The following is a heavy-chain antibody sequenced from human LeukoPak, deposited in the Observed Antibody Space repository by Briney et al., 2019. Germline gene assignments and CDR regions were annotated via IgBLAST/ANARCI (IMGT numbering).Heavy chain of an antibody. Sequence: GGSLRLSCAASGFTFSSYSMNWVRQAPGKGLEWVSSISSSSSYIYYADSVKGRFTISRDNAKNSLYLQMNSLRAEDTAVYYCARDLGIVATGFDYWGQGTLVTVSS. D-gene: IGHD5-12*01. V-gene: IGHV3-21*01. CDR3: ARDLGIVATGFDY. CDR1: GFTFSSYS. J-gene: IGHJ4*02. CDR2: ISSSSSYI.